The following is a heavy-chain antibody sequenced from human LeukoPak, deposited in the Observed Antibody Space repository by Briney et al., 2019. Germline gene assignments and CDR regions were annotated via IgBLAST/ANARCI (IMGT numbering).Heavy chain of an antibody. J-gene: IGHJ4*02. D-gene: IGHD6-19*01. CDR2: IYYSGST. Sequence: TTSETLSLTCTVSGGSVSSGSYYWSWIRQPPGKGLEWIGYIYYSGSTNYNPSLKSRVTISVDTSKNQFSLKLSSVTAADTAVYYCARARAVAGDFDYWGQGTLVTVSS. CDR1: GGSVSSGSYY. CDR3: ARARAVAGDFDY. V-gene: IGHV4-61*01.